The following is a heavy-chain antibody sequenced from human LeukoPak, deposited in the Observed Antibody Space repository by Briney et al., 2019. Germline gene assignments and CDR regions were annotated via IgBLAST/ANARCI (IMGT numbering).Heavy chain of an antibody. J-gene: IGHJ4*02. D-gene: IGHD4-17*01. Sequence: GASVKVSCKASGYTFTSYYMHWVRQAPGQGLEWMGIINPSGGSTSYAQKFQGRVAMTRDTSTSTVYMELSSLRSEDTAVYYCARARSSVTTVTTPGYWGQGTLVTVSS. CDR1: GYTFTSYY. CDR2: INPSGGST. CDR3: ARARSSVTTVTTPGY. V-gene: IGHV1-46*01.